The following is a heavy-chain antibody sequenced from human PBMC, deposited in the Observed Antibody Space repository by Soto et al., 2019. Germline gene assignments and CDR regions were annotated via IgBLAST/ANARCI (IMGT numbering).Heavy chain of an antibody. J-gene: IGHJ4*02. CDR1: GGSISSGGYS. CDR3: ARGSSGYYYDSSGSQHFDY. D-gene: IGHD3-22*01. V-gene: IGHV4-30-2*01. Sequence: PSETLSLTCAVSGGSISSGGYSWSWIRQPPGKGLEGIGYIYHSGSTYYNPSLKSRVTISVDRSKNQFSRKLSSVTAADTAVYYCARGSSGYYYDSSGSQHFDYWGQGTLVTVSS. CDR2: IYHSGST.